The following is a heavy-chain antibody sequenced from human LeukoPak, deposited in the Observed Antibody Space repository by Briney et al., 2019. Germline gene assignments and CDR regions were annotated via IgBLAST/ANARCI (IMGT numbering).Heavy chain of an antibody. V-gene: IGHV1-69*05. CDR2: LTRFFRRT. D-gene: IGHD3-10*01. CDR3: ATSESGRSWDWFAP. Sequence: SVKVSCKASGGTFSSYAISWVRQAPGQGLEWMGGLTRFFRRTNYTQKFQGRLTITTDESSSTAYMELSDLRSDDTAVYYCATSESGRSWDWFAPWGQETLVTVSS. J-gene: IGHJ5*02. CDR1: GGTFSSYA.